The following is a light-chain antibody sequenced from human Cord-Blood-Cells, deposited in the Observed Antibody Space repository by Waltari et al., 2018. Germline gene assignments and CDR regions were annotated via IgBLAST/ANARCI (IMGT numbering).Light chain of an antibody. CDR1: QSISSY. CDR3: QQSYSTPIT. CDR2: AAS. J-gene: IGKJ5*01. Sequence: DIQMTKSPSSLYASVGDRVTITCRASQSISSYLNWYQQKPGKAPKLLIYAASSLQSGVPSRFSGSGSGTDFTLTISSLQPEDFATYYCQQSYSTPITFGQGTRLEIK. V-gene: IGKV1-39*01.